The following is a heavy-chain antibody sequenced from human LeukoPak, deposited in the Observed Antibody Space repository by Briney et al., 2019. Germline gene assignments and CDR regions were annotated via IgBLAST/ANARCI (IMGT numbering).Heavy chain of an antibody. Sequence: RGSLRLSCAASGFTFSSYGMHWVRQAPGKGLDWVGRIKRNSDGGTTDHAAPVKGRFTVSRDDSKNTLYLQMNSLKTEDTALYYCTTIAVAGPQGGAFDIWGQGTLVTVSS. CDR1: GFTFSSYG. CDR3: TTIAVAGPQGGAFDI. V-gene: IGHV3-15*01. CDR2: IKRNSDGGTT. J-gene: IGHJ3*02. D-gene: IGHD6-19*01.